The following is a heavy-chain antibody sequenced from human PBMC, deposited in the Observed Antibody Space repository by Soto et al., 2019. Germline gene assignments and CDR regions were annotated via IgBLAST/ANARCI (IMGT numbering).Heavy chain of an antibody. J-gene: IGHJ6*02. CDR1: SGSISSNSYF. Sequence: TLSLTCSVSSGSISSNSYFWAWIRQPPGKGLEWIGAVFYSGDTYYSESLKSRVTMSVDTSKNQFSLKLNSVTAADTAVYYCARQGRNTKIVLLRHYATDFWGQGTAVTAP. CDR3: ARQGRNTKIVLLRHYATDF. V-gene: IGHV4-39*01. CDR2: VFYSGDT. D-gene: IGHD3-22*01.